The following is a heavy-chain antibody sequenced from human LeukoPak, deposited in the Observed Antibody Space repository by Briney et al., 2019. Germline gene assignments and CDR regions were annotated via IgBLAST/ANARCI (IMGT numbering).Heavy chain of an antibody. V-gene: IGHV4-39*01. CDR1: GASISDSYYF. Sequence: SETLSLTCTVSGASISDSYYFWGWIRQPPGKGLEWIATVGYRGTTYYNSALKSRVTISADTSKNQFYLNLNSMTAADTAVYFCARRRAYNYFDPWGQGTLVTVSS. CDR3: ARRRAYNYFDP. J-gene: IGHJ5*02. CDR2: VGYRGTT.